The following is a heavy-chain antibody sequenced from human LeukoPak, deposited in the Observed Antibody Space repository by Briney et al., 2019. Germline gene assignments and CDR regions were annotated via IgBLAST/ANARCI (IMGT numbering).Heavy chain of an antibody. V-gene: IGHV3-21*01. CDR2: ISSSSSYI. Sequence: GGSLRLSCAASGFTFSSYSMNWVRQAPGKGLEWVSSISSSSSYIYYADSVKGRFTISRDNAKNSLYLQMNSLRAEDTAVYYCARVPGLVVTAINDYWGQGTLVTVSS. CDR3: ARVPGLVVTAINDY. D-gene: IGHD2-21*02. J-gene: IGHJ4*02. CDR1: GFTFSSYS.